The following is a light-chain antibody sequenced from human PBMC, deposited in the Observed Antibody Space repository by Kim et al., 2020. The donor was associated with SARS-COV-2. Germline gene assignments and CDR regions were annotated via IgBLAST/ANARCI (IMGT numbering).Light chain of an antibody. CDR3: QQYHNWPLT. CDR2: DAS. J-gene: IGKJ4*01. Sequence: GSQGERAPLSCRASQSFSSNLAWYQQTPGQAPRLLIYDASTRATGIPARFSGSGSGTEFTLTISSLQSEDFAIYCCQQYHNWPLTFGGGTKVDIK. V-gene: IGKV3-15*01. CDR1: QSFSSN.